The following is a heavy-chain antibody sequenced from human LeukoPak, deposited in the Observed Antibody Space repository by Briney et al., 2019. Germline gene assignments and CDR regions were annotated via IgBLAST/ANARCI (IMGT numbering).Heavy chain of an antibody. D-gene: IGHD4-23*01. CDR2: IYSGGST. Sequence: SGGSLRLSCAASGFTVSSNYMSWVRQAPGKGLEWVSVIYSGGSTYYADSVKGRFTISRDNSKNTLYLQMNSLRAEDTAVYYCASGTVDYYYYGMDVWGQGTTVTVSS. V-gene: IGHV3-66*01. CDR3: ASGTVDYYYYGMDV. CDR1: GFTVSSNY. J-gene: IGHJ6*02.